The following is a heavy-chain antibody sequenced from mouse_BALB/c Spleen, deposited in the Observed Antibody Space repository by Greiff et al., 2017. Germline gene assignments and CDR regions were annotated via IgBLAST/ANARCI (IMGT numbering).Heavy chain of an antibody. D-gene: IGHD2-3*01. Sequence: VQLQQSGAELVKPGASVKLSCKTSGYTFTSYWIQWVKQRPGQGLGWIGEIFPGTGTTYYNEKFKGKATLTIDTSSSTAYMQLSSLTSEDSAVYFCARWDDGYYYFDYWGQGTTLTVSS. CDR3: ARWDDGYYYFDY. J-gene: IGHJ2*01. V-gene: IGHV1S132*01. CDR2: IFPGTGTT. CDR1: GYTFTSYW.